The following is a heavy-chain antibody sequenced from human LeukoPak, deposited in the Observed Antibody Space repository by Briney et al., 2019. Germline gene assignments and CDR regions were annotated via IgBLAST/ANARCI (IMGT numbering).Heavy chain of an antibody. V-gene: IGHV4-39*07. Sequence: PSETLSLTCTVSGGSISSSSYYWGWIRQPPGKGLEWIGSIYYSGSTYYNPSLKSRVTISVDTSKNQFSLKLSSVTAADTAVYYCARGLRFLEWLSWFDPWGQGTLVTVSP. D-gene: IGHD3-3*01. CDR2: IYYSGST. CDR1: GGSISSSSYY. CDR3: ARGLRFLEWLSWFDP. J-gene: IGHJ5*02.